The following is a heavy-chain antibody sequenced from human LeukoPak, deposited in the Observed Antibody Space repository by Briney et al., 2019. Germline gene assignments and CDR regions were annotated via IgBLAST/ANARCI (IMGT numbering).Heavy chain of an antibody. CDR1: GGSFSSYY. CDR2: IYYSGST. Sequence: KASETLSLTCAVYGGSFSSYYWSWIRQPPGKGLEWIGYIYYSGSTNYNPSLKSRVTISVDTSKNQFSLKLTSVTAADTAVYYCARGAYYYDSSGCYDYWGQGTLVTVSS. J-gene: IGHJ4*02. V-gene: IGHV4-59*01. CDR3: ARGAYYYDSSGCYDY. D-gene: IGHD3-22*01.